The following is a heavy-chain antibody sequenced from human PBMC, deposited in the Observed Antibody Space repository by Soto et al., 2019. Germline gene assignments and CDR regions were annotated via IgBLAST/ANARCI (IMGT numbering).Heavy chain of an antibody. CDR1: GFTFSSYS. Sequence: ESGGGLVKPGGSLRLSCAASGFTFSSYSMNWVRQAPGKGLEWVSSISSSSSYIYYADSVKGRFTISRDNAKNSLYLQMNSLRAEDTAVYYCAGRRNDFWSGYSFDYWGQGTLVTVSS. CDR2: ISSSSSYI. D-gene: IGHD3-3*01. CDR3: AGRRNDFWSGYSFDY. J-gene: IGHJ4*02. V-gene: IGHV3-21*01.